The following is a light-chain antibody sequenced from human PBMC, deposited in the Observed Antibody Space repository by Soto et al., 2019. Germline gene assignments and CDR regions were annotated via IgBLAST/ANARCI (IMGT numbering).Light chain of an antibody. CDR1: QSISSSY. CDR3: QQYGSSRFT. Sequence: EIVLTQSPGTLSLSPGERATLSCRASQSISSSYLAWYQQKPGQAPRLLVYGASSRATGITDRFSGSGSGTDFTLNISRLEPEDFAVYYCQQYGSSRFTCCPGTKVEIK. J-gene: IGKJ3*01. CDR2: GAS. V-gene: IGKV3-20*01.